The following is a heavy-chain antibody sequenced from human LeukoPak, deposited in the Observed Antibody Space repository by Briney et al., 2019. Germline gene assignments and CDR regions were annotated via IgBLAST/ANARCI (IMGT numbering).Heavy chain of an antibody. Sequence: GGSLRLSCAASGFTFSSYAMSWVRQAPGKGLEWVSAISGSGGSTYYADSVKGRFTISRGNSKNTLYLQMNSLRAEDTAVYYCAKARLLWFGEPRNYFDYWGQGTLVTVSS. V-gene: IGHV3-23*01. CDR1: GFTFSSYA. CDR2: ISGSGGST. D-gene: IGHD3-10*01. CDR3: AKARLLWFGEPRNYFDY. J-gene: IGHJ4*02.